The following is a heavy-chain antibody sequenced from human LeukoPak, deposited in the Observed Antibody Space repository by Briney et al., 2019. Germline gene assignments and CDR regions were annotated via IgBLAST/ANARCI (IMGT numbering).Heavy chain of an antibody. J-gene: IGHJ5*02. CDR3: ARVKVSDWFRGGVDWFDP. CDR2: IYTSGST. CDR1: GGSISSYY. Sequence: SETLSLTCTVSGGSISSYYWSWIRQPAGKGLEWIGRIYTSGSTNYNPSLKSRVTMSVDTSKNQFSLKLSSVTAADTAVYYCARVKVSDWFRGGVDWFDPWGQGTLVTVSS. D-gene: IGHD3-9*01. V-gene: IGHV4-4*07.